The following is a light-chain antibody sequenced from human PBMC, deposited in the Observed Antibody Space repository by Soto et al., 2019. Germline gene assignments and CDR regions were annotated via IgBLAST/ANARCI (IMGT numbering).Light chain of an antibody. Sequence: DIVMTQSPDSLAVSLGERATINCKSSQSVLYSSNNKNYLAWYQQKPGQPPKLLIYWASTRESGVPERFSGSGSGTDFTLTISSLQAEDVGVYYCQQYYSTPLTFGGGTNVEIK. CDR2: WAS. CDR1: QSVLYSSNNKNY. V-gene: IGKV4-1*01. J-gene: IGKJ4*01. CDR3: QQYYSTPLT.